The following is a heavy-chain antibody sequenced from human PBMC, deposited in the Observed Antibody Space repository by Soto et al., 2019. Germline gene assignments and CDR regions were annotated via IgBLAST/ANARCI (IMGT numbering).Heavy chain of an antibody. J-gene: IGHJ4*02. CDR3: SPSLDY. V-gene: IGHV3-7*01. CDR2: INQDGSEK. Sequence: GSLGLAGTGSGTRVMGYLMDWVRQAPGKGLEWVANINQDGSEKHYVASVKGRFTISRDNAKNSLYLQMSSLTAEDSALYYCSPSLDYWGQGAMATGSS. CDR1: GTRVMGYL.